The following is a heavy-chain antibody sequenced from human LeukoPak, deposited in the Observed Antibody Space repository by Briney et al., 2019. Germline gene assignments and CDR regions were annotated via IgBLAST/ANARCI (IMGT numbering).Heavy chain of an antibody. CDR1: GGSISADY. D-gene: IGHD6-13*01. J-gene: IGHJ5*01. CDR3: AKQQSEDGFDS. V-gene: IGHV4-4*08. Sequence: PSETLSLTCTGSGGSISADYWSWIRQPPGKGLEWIAYFYIVGVTNYNPSLRNRVTIFSDTSKNQFSLKVTSVTAADTAVYYCAKQQSEDGFDSWGKGTPVTVSS. CDR2: FYIVGVT.